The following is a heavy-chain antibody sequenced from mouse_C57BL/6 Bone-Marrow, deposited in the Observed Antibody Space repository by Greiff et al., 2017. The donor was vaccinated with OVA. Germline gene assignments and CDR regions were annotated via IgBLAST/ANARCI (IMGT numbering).Heavy chain of an antibody. J-gene: IGHJ2*01. CDR3: ARHYNYFDY. CDR1: GFTFSDYY. Sequence: EVQVVESGGGLVQPGGSLKLSCAASGFTFSDYYMYWVRQTPEKRLEWVAYISNGGGSTYYPDTVKGRFTISRDNAKNTLYLQMSRLKSEDTAMYYCARHYNYFDYWGQGTTLTVSS. D-gene: IGHD2-12*01. V-gene: IGHV5-12*01. CDR2: ISNGGGST.